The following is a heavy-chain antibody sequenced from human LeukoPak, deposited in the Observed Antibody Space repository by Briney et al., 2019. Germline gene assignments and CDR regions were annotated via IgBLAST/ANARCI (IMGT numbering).Heavy chain of an antibody. CDR2: INHSGST. V-gene: IGHV4-34*01. J-gene: IGHJ3*02. D-gene: IGHD3-10*01. CDR1: GGSFSGYY. Sequence: SETLSLTCAVYGGSFSGYYWSWIRQPPGKGLEWIGEINHSGSTNYNPSLKSRVTISVDTSKNQFSLKLSSVTAADTAVYYCARPGVVRGSPRRAFDIWGQGTMVTVSS. CDR3: ARPGVVRGSPRRAFDI.